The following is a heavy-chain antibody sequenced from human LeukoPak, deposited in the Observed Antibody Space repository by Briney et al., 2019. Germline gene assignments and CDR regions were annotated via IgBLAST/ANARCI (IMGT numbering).Heavy chain of an antibody. Sequence: TGGSLRLSCAASGFTFSSYSMNWVRQAPGKGLEWVSSISRSESYIYYADSVKGRFTISRDNAKTSLYLQMNSLRAEDKAVYYCARYDRLVATTDMDVWGKGTTVTVSS. V-gene: IGHV3-21*01. D-gene: IGHD5-12*01. J-gene: IGHJ6*03. CDR2: ISRSESYI. CDR1: GFTFSSYS. CDR3: ARYDRLVATTDMDV.